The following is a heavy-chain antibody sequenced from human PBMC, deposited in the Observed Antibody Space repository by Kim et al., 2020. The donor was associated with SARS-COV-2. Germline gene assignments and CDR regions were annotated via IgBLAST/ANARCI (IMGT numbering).Heavy chain of an antibody. D-gene: IGHD2-15*01. J-gene: IGHJ4*02. CDR2: N. Sequence: NDYSVSVKSRITINPDSSKNQFSLQLNSVTPEDTAVYYCARNKISGYFDYWGQGTLISVSS. CDR3: ARNKISGYFDY. V-gene: IGHV6-1*01.